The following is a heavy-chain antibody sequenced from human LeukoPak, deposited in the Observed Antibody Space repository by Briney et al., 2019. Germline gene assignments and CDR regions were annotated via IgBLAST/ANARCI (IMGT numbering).Heavy chain of an antibody. D-gene: IGHD1-7*01. J-gene: IGHJ3*02. Sequence: PSETLSLTCAVSGGSISSSNWWSWVRQPPGKGLEWIGEIYHSGSTNYNPSLKSRVTISVDKSKNQFSLKLSSVTAADTAVYYCARPLLRGHRNYGDAFDIWGQGTMVTVSS. CDR1: GGSISSSNW. V-gene: IGHV4-4*02. CDR3: ARPLLRGHRNYGDAFDI. CDR2: IYHSGST.